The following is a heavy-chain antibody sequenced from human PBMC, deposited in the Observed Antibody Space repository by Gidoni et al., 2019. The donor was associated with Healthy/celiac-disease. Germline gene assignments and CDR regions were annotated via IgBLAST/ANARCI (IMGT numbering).Heavy chain of an antibody. CDR3: AKDLMPRIAAAGDFDY. CDR1: GFTFSSYA. Sequence: EVQLVESGGGLVQPGGSLRLSCAASGFTFSSYAMSWVRQAPGKGLEWVSAISGSGGSTYYADSVKGRFTISRDNSKNTLYLQMNSLRAEDTAVYYCAKDLMPRIAAAGDFDYWGQGTLVTVSS. CDR2: ISGSGGST. D-gene: IGHD6-13*01. V-gene: IGHV3-23*04. J-gene: IGHJ4*02.